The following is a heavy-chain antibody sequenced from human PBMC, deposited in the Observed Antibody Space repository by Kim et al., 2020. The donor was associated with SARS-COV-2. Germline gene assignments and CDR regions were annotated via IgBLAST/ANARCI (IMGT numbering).Heavy chain of an antibody. CDR3: AKGLGGVAAAGTLDY. V-gene: IGHV3-23*01. Sequence: SMKCRFPISRENPKNTLDLQMNGLRAEDTAVYYCAKGLGGVAAAGTLDYWGQGTLVTVSS. J-gene: IGHJ4*02. D-gene: IGHD2-15*01.